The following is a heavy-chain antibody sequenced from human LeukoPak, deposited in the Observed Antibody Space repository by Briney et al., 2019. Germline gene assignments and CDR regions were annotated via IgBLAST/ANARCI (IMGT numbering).Heavy chain of an antibody. CDR1: GDSLMNYW. D-gene: IGHD3-9*01. CDR2: IYPGDSDT. J-gene: IGHJ4*02. V-gene: IGHV5-51*01. CDR3: ASLKYYDILTGYLDSFDY. Sequence: GESLKISCKDSGDSLMNYWIGWVRQMPGKGLEWMGIIYPGDSDTRYSPSFQGQVTISADKSISTAYLQWSSLKASDTAMYYCASLKYYDILTGYLDSFDYWGQGTLVTVSS.